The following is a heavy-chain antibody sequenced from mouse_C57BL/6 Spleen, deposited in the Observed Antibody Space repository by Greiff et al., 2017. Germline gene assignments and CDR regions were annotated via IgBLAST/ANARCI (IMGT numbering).Heavy chain of an antibody. J-gene: IGHJ4*01. Sequence: EVKLVESGGGLVKPGGSLKLSCAVSGFTFSDYGMHWVRQAPEKGLEWVAYISSGSSTIYYADTVKGRFTISRDNAKNTLFLQMTSLRSEDTAMYYCARDGIAMDYWGQGTSVTVSS. V-gene: IGHV5-17*01. CDR3: ARDGIAMDY. CDR1: GFTFSDYG. CDR2: ISSGSSTI. D-gene: IGHD1-1*01.